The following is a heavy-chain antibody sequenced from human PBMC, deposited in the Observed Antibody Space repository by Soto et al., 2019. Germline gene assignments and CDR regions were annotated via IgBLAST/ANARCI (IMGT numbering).Heavy chain of an antibody. D-gene: IGHD1-26*01. CDR2: IYYSGST. Sequence: SETLSLTCAVYGGPFSSYYWNWICQSPGKGLEWIGDIYYSGSTNYNPSPKSRVTISVDTSKNQFSLKLSSVTAADTAVYYCARDLGSAAFDIWGQGTMVTVSS. CDR3: ARDLGSAAFDI. J-gene: IGHJ3*02. CDR1: GGPFSSYY. V-gene: IGHV4-59*01.